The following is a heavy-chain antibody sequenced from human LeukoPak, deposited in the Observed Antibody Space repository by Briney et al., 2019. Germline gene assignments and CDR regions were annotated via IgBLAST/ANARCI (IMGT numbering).Heavy chain of an antibody. Sequence: SESLSLTCTVSGGSISSYYWSWVRQPPGKGLEWIGFVYYTGSTNYSPSLKSRVTISVDTSKNQFSLKLRSVTAADTAVYYCARISSSNWYNERGAFDVWGQGTMVTVSS. CDR2: VYYTGST. CDR3: ARISSSNWYNERGAFDV. D-gene: IGHD6-13*01. V-gene: IGHV4-59*01. J-gene: IGHJ3*01. CDR1: GGSISSYY.